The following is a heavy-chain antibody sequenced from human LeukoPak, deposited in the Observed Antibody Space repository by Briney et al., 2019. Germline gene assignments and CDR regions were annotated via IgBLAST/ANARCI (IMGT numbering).Heavy chain of an antibody. V-gene: IGHV3-48*04. CDR2: ISSSGSTI. CDR3: ASSMAGTGYYYYMDV. CDR1: GFTFSSYS. J-gene: IGHJ6*03. D-gene: IGHD6-19*01. Sequence: GGSLRLSCAASGFTFSSYSMNWVRQAPGKGLEWVSYISSSGSTIYYADSVKGRFTISRDNAKNSLYLQMNSLRAEDTAVYYCASSMAGTGYYYYMDVWGKGTTVTISS.